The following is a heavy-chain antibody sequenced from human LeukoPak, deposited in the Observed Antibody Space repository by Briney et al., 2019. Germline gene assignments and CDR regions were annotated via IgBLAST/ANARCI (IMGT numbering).Heavy chain of an antibody. Sequence: GGSLRLSCAASGFTFDDYAMHWVRQAPGKGLEWVSGISWNSGSIGYADSVKGRFTISRDSAKNSLYLQMNSLRAEATALYYCAKAWSGYEYPYYFDYWGQGTLVTVSS. V-gene: IGHV3-9*01. J-gene: IGHJ4*02. CDR1: GFTFDDYA. CDR2: ISWNSGSI. CDR3: AKAWSGYEYPYYFDY. D-gene: IGHD5-12*01.